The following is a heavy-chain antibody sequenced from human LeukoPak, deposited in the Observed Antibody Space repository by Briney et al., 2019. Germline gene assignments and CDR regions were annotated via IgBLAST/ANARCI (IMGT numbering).Heavy chain of an antibody. D-gene: IGHD6-19*01. CDR2: IYYSGST. V-gene: IGHV4-59*01. J-gene: IGHJ3*02. CDR3: ARNLKQWLDPYDAFDI. Sequence: SETLSLTCTVSGGSISSYYWSWIRQPPGKGLEWIGYIYYSGSTNYNPSLKSRVTISVDTSKNQFSLKLSSVTAADTAVYYCARNLKQWLDPYDAFDIWGQGTMVTVYS. CDR1: GGSISSYY.